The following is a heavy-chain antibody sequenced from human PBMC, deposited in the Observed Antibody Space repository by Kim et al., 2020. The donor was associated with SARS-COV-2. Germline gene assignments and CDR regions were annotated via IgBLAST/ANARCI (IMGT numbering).Heavy chain of an antibody. CDR2: IFYSGTT. D-gene: IGHD6-13*01. Sequence: SETLSLTCTVSGGSISTSNYYWAWIRQPPGQGLEWMGSIFYSGTTNYNPSLKSRLTVSIDTSNNQFSLKVGSVTAADTAVYYCVGHFRSSLAPHFYYGVDVWGQGTTITVSS. CDR1: GGSISTSNYY. V-gene: IGHV4-39*01. J-gene: IGHJ6*02. CDR3: VGHFRSSLAPHFYYGVDV.